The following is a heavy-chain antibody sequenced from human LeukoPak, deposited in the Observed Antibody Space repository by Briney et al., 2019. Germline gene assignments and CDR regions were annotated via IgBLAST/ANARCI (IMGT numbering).Heavy chain of an antibody. D-gene: IGHD1-26*01. J-gene: IGHJ4*02. CDR3: AKSGSYSMPYYFDY. Sequence: PGGSLRLSCAASGFTFSSYSMNWVRQAPGKGLEWVSGITWNSGSMDYADSVRGRFTISRDNVKNSLYLQMNSLRADDTALYYCAKSGSYSMPYYFDYWGQGTLVTVSS. CDR1: GFTFSSYS. V-gene: IGHV3-9*01. CDR2: ITWNSGSM.